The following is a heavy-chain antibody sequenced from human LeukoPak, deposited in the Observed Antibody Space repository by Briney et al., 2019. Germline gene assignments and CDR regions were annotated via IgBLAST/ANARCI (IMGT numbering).Heavy chain of an antibody. J-gene: IGHJ6*02. CDR2: IWYDGSNK. CDR1: GFTFSSYG. CDR3: AREFLPRYYYGMDV. D-gene: IGHD3-3*01. Sequence: GRSLRLSCAASGFTFSSYGMHWVRQAPGKGLEWVAVIWYDGSNKYYADSVKGRFTISRDNSKNTLYLQMNSPRAEDTAVYYCAREFLPRYYYGMDVWGQGTTVTVSS. V-gene: IGHV3-33*01.